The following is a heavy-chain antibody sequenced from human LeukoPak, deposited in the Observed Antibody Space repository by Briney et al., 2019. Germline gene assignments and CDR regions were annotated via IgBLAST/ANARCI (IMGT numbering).Heavy chain of an antibody. CDR3: AKGITMAGRWVFDY. Sequence: SETLSLTCTVSGGSISSYYWSWIRQPPGKGLEWIGRVFTSGIISGNTNYNPSLKSRVTMSVDTSNNQFSLKLRSVTAADTAVYYCAKGITMAGRWVFDYRGQGTLVTVSS. J-gene: IGHJ4*02. CDR2: VFTSGIISGNT. CDR1: GGSISSYY. V-gene: IGHV4-4*07. D-gene: IGHD3-10*01.